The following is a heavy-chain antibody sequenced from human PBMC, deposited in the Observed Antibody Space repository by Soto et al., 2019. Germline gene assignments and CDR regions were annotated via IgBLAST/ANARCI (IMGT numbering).Heavy chain of an antibody. CDR3: ARDPNDSSAYYHHYYYGMDV. V-gene: IGHV1-3*01. D-gene: IGHD3-22*01. Sequence: ASVQVSCKASGYTFTSYGIHWVRQAPGQRLEWTGWINAGNGNTKYSEKFQGRVTITRDTSASTAYLELSSLRSEDTAVYYCARDPNDSSAYYHHYYYGMDVWGQGTTVTVPS. CDR2: INAGNGNT. J-gene: IGHJ6*02. CDR1: GYTFTSYG.